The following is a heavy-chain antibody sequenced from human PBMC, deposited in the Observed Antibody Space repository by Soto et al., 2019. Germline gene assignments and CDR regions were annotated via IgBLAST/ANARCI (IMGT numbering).Heavy chain of an antibody. V-gene: IGHV3-23*01. CDR3: AKYSAPGSMYFDF. J-gene: IGHJ4*02. D-gene: IGHD6-13*01. CDR2: VDSGGIT. CDR1: GFTFSGYP. Sequence: EVQLLESGGGLVQPGGSLRLSCAASGFTFSGYPMTWVRRAPGQGLEWVSTVDSGGITYYPDSVKGRFTISRDNSKNTLDLQMNSLRAEDTATYYCAKYSAPGSMYFDFWGQGTLVTVSS.